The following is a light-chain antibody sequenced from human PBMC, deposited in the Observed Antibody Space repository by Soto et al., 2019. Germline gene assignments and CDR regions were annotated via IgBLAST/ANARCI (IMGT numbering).Light chain of an antibody. J-gene: IGKJ5*01. CDR3: QQSYSTPFA. CDR1: QSVSSN. V-gene: IGKV3-15*01. Sequence: EIVMTQSPATLSVSPGERVALSCRASQSVSSNLAWYQQKPGQAPRLLIFGASTRATGIPARFSGSGSGTDFTLAISSLQPEDFATYYCQQSYSTPFAFGQGTRLEIK. CDR2: GAS.